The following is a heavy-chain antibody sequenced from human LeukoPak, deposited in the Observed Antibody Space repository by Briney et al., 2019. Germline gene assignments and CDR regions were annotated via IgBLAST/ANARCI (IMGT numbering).Heavy chain of an antibody. CDR3: ARGVYIAAAQYAY. J-gene: IGHJ4*02. Sequence: PSETLSLTCTVSGGSISSYYWSWIRQPPGQGLERVGYIYYSGTTKYNPSLKSRVSISVDTSKNQFSLKLSSVTAADTAVYYCARGVYIAAAQYAYWGQGTLVTVSS. D-gene: IGHD6-13*01. V-gene: IGHV4-59*01. CDR1: GGSISSYY. CDR2: IYYSGTT.